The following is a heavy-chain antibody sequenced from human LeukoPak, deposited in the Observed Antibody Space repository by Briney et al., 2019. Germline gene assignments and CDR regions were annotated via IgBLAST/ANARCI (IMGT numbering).Heavy chain of an antibody. Sequence: PSETLSLTCTVSGGSISSSSYYWGWIRQPPGKGLEWIGSIYYSGSTYYNPSLKSRVTISVDTSKNQFSLKLSSVTAADTAVYYCARGTAGQYDSSGYYWNWFDPWGQGTLVTVSS. CDR2: IYYSGST. CDR1: GGSISSSSYY. CDR3: ARGTAGQYDSSGYYWNWFDP. D-gene: IGHD3-22*01. J-gene: IGHJ5*02. V-gene: IGHV4-39*07.